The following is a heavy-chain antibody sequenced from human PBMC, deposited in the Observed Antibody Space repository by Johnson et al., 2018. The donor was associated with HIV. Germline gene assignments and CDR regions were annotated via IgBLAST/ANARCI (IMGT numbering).Heavy chain of an antibody. CDR3: ASLGLDLLLKAPLSVVFDAFDI. Sequence: QVQLVESGGGVVQPGRSLRLSCAASGFTFSSYAMHWVRQAPGKGLEWVAVISYDGSNKYYADSVKGRFTISRDNSKNTLYLQMNSLRAEDTAVYYCASLGLDLLLKAPLSVVFDAFDIWGQGTMVTVSS. V-gene: IGHV3-30-3*01. CDR1: GFTFSSYA. D-gene: IGHD3-16*01. CDR2: ISYDGSNK. J-gene: IGHJ3*02.